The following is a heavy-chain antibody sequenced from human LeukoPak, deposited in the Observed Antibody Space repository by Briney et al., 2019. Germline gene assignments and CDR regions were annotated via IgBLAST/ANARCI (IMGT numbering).Heavy chain of an antibody. D-gene: IGHD7-27*01. CDR1: GFTFSSYW. CDR2: INQDGSEK. Sequence: GGSLRLSCAASGFTFSSYWMSWVRQAPGKGLEWVGSINQDGSEKYYVDSVKGRFTISRDNAKNSLYLQMNSLRAEDTAVYYCAITGSLRYFDYWGQGTLVTVSS. V-gene: IGHV3-7*01. CDR3: AITGSLRYFDY. J-gene: IGHJ4*02.